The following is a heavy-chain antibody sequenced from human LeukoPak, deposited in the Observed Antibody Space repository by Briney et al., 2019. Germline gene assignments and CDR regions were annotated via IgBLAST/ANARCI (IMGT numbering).Heavy chain of an antibody. CDR2: ISYSGNT. CDR3: ARVKRFYDFWSGYRAFDI. J-gene: IGHJ3*02. V-gene: IGHV4-59*01. Sequence: SETLSLTCSVSGGSISGYQWSWIRQPPGKGLEWIGYISYSGNTNYIPSLKSRVTISADTSMNQFSLRLSSVTAADTAVYYCARVKRFYDFWSGYRAFDIWGQGTMVTVSS. D-gene: IGHD3-3*01. CDR1: GGSISGYQ.